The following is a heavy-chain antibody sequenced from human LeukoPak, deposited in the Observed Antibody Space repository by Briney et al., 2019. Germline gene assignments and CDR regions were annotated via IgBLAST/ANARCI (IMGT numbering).Heavy chain of an antibody. CDR2: IYYSGST. D-gene: IGHD6-13*01. Sequence: SETLSLTCTVSGGSISSYYWSWIRQPPGKGREWIGYIYYSGSTNYNPSLKSPVTISVDTSKNQFSLKLSSVTAADTAVYYCARVAAAATADYWGQGTLVTVSS. CDR3: ARVAAAATADY. CDR1: GGSISSYY. V-gene: IGHV4-59*01. J-gene: IGHJ4*02.